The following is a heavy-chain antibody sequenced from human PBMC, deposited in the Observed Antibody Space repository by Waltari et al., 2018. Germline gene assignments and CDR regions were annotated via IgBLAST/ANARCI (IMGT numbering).Heavy chain of an antibody. CDR2: MQYRGST. J-gene: IGHJ1*01. V-gene: IGHV4-39*01. CDR3: GRIAFGDDGGYFQH. D-gene: IGHD4-17*01. CDR1: GGSISTNYH. Sequence: QLQLQESGPGLVKPSETLSLTCTVSGGSISTNYHWGWILQPPGKGLEWMGNMQYRGSTFYNPSLKSRVTISLDTSKNQFSLRLSSVGAADTAVYFCGRIAFGDDGGYFQHWGQSTLVTVSS.